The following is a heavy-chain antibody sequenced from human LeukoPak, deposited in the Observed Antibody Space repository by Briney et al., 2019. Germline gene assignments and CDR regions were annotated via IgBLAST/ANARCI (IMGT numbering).Heavy chain of an antibody. Sequence: GESLEISCKGCGYNFTKHWIGWVRQVPGKGLEGMGIIYPDDSDTRYSPSFQGQVTISADKSISTAYLQWSSLKASDTAMYYCARSAPVGATDYWGQGTLVTVSS. CDR2: IYPDDSDT. V-gene: IGHV5-51*01. J-gene: IGHJ4*02. D-gene: IGHD1-26*01. CDR1: GYNFTKHW. CDR3: ARSAPVGATDY.